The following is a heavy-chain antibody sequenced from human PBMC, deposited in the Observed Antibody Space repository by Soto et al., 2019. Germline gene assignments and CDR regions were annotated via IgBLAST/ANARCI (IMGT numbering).Heavy chain of an antibody. CDR3: ARAPVTMVWGFLLNYGMDV. CDR2: ISGAGGST. Sequence: EVQLLESGGGLVQPGGSLRLSCAASALTFSSYAMSWVRQAPGKGLEWVAAISGAGGSTYYADSVKGRFTISRDNSKNTLYLQMNSLRAVDTAVYYCARAPVTMVWGFLLNYGMDVWGQGATVTVSS. CDR1: ALTFSSYA. V-gene: IGHV3-23*01. J-gene: IGHJ6*02. D-gene: IGHD3-10*01.